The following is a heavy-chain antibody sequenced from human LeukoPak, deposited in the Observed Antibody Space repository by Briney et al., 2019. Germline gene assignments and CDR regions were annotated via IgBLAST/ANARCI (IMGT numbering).Heavy chain of an antibody. V-gene: IGHV4-59*01. CDR1: GTSISSSY. D-gene: IGHD3-22*01. CDR3: ARDSSVYYFDY. J-gene: IGHJ4*02. CDR2: IYYSGST. Sequence: SETLSLTCTFSGTSISSSYWGRIRQPPGRGLEWIAYIYYSGSTNYNPSLKSRVTISVDTSKNQFSLKLSSVTAADTAVYYCARDSSVYYFDYWGQGTLVTVSS.